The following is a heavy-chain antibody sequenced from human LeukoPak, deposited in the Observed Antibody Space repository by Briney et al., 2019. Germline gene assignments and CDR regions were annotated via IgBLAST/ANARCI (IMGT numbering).Heavy chain of an antibody. CDR1: GYTFTGYY. V-gene: IGHV1-2*02. CDR2: INPNSGGT. Sequence: ASVTVSCKASGYTFTGYYMHWVRQAPGQGLEWMGWINPNSGGTNYAQKFQGRVTMTRDTSISTAYMELSRLRSDDTAVYYCARGSGSYYVWYFDYWGQGTLVTVSS. J-gene: IGHJ4*02. CDR3: ARGSGSYYVWYFDY. D-gene: IGHD1-26*01.